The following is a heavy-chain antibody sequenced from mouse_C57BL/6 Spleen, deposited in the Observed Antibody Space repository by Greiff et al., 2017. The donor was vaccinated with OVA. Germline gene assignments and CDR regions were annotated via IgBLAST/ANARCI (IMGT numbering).Heavy chain of an antibody. V-gene: IGHV5-9-1*02. D-gene: IGHD2-1*01. CDR2: ISSGGDYI. Sequence: EVQVVESGEGLVKPGGSLKLSCAASGFTFSSYAMSWVRQTPEKRLEWVAYISSGGDYIYYADTVKGRFTISRDNARNTLDLQMSSLKSEDTAMYYCTRGGYGNPYWYFDVWGTGTTVTVSS. CDR3: TRGGYGNPYWYFDV. CDR1: GFTFSSYA. J-gene: IGHJ1*03.